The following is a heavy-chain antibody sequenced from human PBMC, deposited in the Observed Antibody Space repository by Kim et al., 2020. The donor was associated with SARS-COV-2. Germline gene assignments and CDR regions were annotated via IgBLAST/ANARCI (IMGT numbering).Heavy chain of an antibody. V-gene: IGHV1-3*01. J-gene: IGHJ6*02. D-gene: IGHD1-26*01. CDR3: ARSVSGSYYYGMDV. Sequence: SQTVQARVTIPRDTSAGTAYMELSSLGSEDTAVYYCARSVSGSYYYGMDVWGQGTTVTVSS.